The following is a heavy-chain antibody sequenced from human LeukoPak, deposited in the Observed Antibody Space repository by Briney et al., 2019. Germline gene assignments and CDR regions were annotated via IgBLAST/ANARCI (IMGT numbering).Heavy chain of an antibody. J-gene: IGHJ4*02. CDR3: ARDRGWGYFDY. V-gene: IGHV1-69*06. Sequence: SVKVSCKASGGTFSSYAISWVRQAPGQGLEWRGGIIPIFGTANYAQKFQGRVTITADKSTSTAYMELSSLRSEDTALYYCARDRGWGYFDYWGQGTLVTVSS. CDR2: IIPIFGTA. CDR1: GGTFSSYA. D-gene: IGHD3-16*01.